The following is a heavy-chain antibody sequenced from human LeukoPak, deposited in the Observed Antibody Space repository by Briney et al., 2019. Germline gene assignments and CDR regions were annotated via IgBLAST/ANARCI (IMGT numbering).Heavy chain of an antibody. V-gene: IGHV3-33*06. CDR1: GFTFSSYG. Sequence: GGSLRLSCAASGFTFSSYGMHWVRQAPGKGLEWVALIWYDGSNKYYADSVKGRFTISRDNSKNTLYLQMNSLTAEDTAVYYCAKQPYNYYYLDVWGKGTTVTVSS. D-gene: IGHD2-21*01. CDR3: AKQPYNYYYLDV. J-gene: IGHJ6*03. CDR2: IWYDGSNK.